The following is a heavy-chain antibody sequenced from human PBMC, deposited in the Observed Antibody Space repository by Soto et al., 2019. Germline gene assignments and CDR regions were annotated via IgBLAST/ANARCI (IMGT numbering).Heavy chain of an antibody. CDR1: GASVNSGSYY. V-gene: IGHV4-61*01. CDR3: ARGKIAAAGTWRALNWFDT. Sequence: QVQLQESGPGLVKSSETLSLTCTVSGASVNSGSYYWSWIRQPPGKGLEWIGYIDYRGSTNSNPSLKGRVTRSDDTSKNQISLKLSSVTAADTAMYYCARGKIAAAGTWRALNWFDTWGQGTLVTVSS. D-gene: IGHD6-13*01. J-gene: IGHJ5*02. CDR2: IDYRGST.